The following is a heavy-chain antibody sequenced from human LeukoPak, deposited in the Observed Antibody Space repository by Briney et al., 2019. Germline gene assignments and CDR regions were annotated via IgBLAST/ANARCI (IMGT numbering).Heavy chain of an antibody. CDR2: INPSGTDS. CDR1: GYTFSTYY. Sequence: ASVKVSCKASGYTFSTYYMHWVRQAPGQGLEWMGIINPSGTDSNYARSFQGRVTMTRDTSISTAYMELSRLRFDDTAVYYCAKDPFDQMLPENWFDPWGQGTLVTVSS. CDR3: AKDPFDQMLPENWFDP. V-gene: IGHV1-2*02. J-gene: IGHJ5*02. D-gene: IGHD2-2*01.